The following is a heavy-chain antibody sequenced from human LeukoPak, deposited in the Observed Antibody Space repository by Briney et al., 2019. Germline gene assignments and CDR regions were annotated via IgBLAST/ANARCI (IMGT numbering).Heavy chain of an antibody. V-gene: IGHV5-51*01. D-gene: IGHD2-2*01. J-gene: IGHJ5*02. CDR3: ARHPELVPATAMGGRCWFDP. Sequence: GESLKISWKGSGYRFTCYWIGWVRPMPGKGLEWMGIFYPGDSDTRYSLSFQGQVTISADKSISTAYLQWSSLKASDTAMYYCARHPELVPATAMGGRCWFDPWGQGTLVTVSS. CDR1: GYRFTCYW. CDR2: FYPGDSDT.